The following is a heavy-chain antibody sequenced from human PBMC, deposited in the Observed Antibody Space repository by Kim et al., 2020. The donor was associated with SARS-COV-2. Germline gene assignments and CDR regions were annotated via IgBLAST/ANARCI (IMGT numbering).Heavy chain of an antibody. D-gene: IGHD3-16*01. Sequence: GSTNSNPPLKSRVTISVDTSKNQFSLKLSSVTAADTAVYYCARLGQAVDYWGQGTLVTVSS. CDR3: ARLGQAVDY. V-gene: IGHV4-59*01. CDR2: GST. J-gene: IGHJ4*02.